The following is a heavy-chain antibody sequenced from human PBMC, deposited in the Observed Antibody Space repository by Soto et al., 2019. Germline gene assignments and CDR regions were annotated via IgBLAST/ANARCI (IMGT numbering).Heavy chain of an antibody. CDR1: GGSISSYY. D-gene: IGHD3-3*01. Sequence: SETLSLTCTVSGGSISSYYWSWIRQPPGKGLEWIGYIYYSGSTNYNPSLKSRVTISVDTSKNQFSLKLSSVTAADTAVYYCARARDGSTIFGVVTSYYFDYWGQGTLVTVSS. J-gene: IGHJ4*02. CDR3: ARARDGSTIFGVVTSYYFDY. V-gene: IGHV4-59*01. CDR2: IYYSGST.